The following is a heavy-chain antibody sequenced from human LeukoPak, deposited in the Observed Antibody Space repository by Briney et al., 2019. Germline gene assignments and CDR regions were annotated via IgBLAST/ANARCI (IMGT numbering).Heavy chain of an antibody. CDR1: GFTFSSCA. D-gene: IGHD2-21*02. CDR3: AKDPAPYCGGGDCYIDY. V-gene: IGHV3-23*01. Sequence: PGGSLRLSCAASGFTFSSCAMSWVRQAPGKGLEWVSAISGGGGSTYYANSVRGRFAISRDNSKNTLYLQMYSLRAEDTAVYYCAKDPAPYCGGGDCYIDYWGQGSLVTVSS. J-gene: IGHJ4*02. CDR2: ISGGGGST.